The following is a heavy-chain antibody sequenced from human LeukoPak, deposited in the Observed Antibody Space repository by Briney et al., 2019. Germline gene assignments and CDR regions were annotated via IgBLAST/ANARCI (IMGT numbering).Heavy chain of an antibody. CDR2: IIPIFGTA. Sequence: GASVKVSCKASGGTFSNYAISWVRQAPGQGLEWMGGIIPIFGTANYAQKFRGRVTITADKSTRTAYMELSSLRSEDTAVYYCAREDTIAVAGCRFDPWGQGTLVTVSS. D-gene: IGHD6-19*01. CDR1: GGTFSNYA. V-gene: IGHV1-69*06. J-gene: IGHJ5*02. CDR3: AREDTIAVAGCRFDP.